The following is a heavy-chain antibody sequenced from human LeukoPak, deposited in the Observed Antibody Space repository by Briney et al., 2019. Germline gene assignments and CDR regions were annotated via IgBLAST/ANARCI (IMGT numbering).Heavy chain of an antibody. Sequence: GGSLRLSCAASGFTFSSYAMSWVRQAPGKGLEWVSSINGSRGSTYYAASVKGRFTISRDNSNNTLYLQMNSLRAEDTAVYYCAKAHYYDSSGPFDYWGQGTLVTVSS. V-gene: IGHV3-23*01. CDR3: AKAHYYDSSGPFDY. J-gene: IGHJ4*02. CDR2: INGSRGST. D-gene: IGHD3-22*01. CDR1: GFTFSSYA.